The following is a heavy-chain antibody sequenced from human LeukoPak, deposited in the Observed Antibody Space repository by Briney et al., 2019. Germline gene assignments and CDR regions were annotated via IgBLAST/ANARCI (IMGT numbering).Heavy chain of an antibody. CDR3: ARDLVVVVAPLAQAGAFHI. Sequence: GASVKVSCKASGYTFTTYAMNWVRQAPGQGLEWMGIINPSGGSTSYAQKFQGRVTMTRDMSTSTVYMELSSLRSEDTAIYYCARDLVVVVAPLAQAGAFHIWGQGTMVTVSS. V-gene: IGHV1-46*01. J-gene: IGHJ3*02. CDR2: INPSGGST. CDR1: GYTFTTYA. D-gene: IGHD2-15*01.